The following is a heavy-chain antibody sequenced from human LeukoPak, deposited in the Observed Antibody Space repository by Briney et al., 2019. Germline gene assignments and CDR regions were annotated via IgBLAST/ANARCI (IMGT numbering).Heavy chain of an antibody. J-gene: IGHJ4*02. CDR3: ARYGPGYSYGSDC. Sequence: GGSLRPSRAVSGWALRDYLMSCVRQAPGRGLECLGNINQDVSEIYYVDSVKGRFTISRDNGKNSLYLQINSLRAADMYVYYCARYGPGYSYGSDCWGQGTLVTVSS. CDR1: GWALRDYL. D-gene: IGHD5-18*01. V-gene: IGHV3-7*03. CDR2: INQDVSEI.